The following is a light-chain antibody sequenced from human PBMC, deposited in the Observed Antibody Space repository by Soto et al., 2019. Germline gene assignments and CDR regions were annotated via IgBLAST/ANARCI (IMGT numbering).Light chain of an antibody. J-gene: IGKJ4*01. Sequence: IQLTQSPSSLSPSVLHRLTITCRARQVISNYLAWYQQKPGKVPKLLIYAASILPSGVPSRFSGSGSGTDFTLTISSLQPEDVAAYYCQKYNGAPLTFGRGTKVDIK. V-gene: IGKV1-27*01. CDR2: AAS. CDR1: QVISNY. CDR3: QKYNGAPLT.